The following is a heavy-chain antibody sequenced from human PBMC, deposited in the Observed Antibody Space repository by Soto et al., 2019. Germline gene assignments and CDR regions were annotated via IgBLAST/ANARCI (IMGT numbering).Heavy chain of an antibody. D-gene: IGHD3-10*01. V-gene: IGHV3-30*18. CDR1: GFIFSSYG. CDR2: ISYDGSDK. CDR3: AKTPWERYYSHHFDY. Sequence: QVQLVESGGGVVQPGRSLRLSCAASGFIFSSYGIHWVRQAPGKGLEWVASISYDGSDKYYADSVKGRFTISRDNSKDTLYLQMDSLRPEDTALYYCAKTPWERYYSHHFDYWGQGALVTVSS. J-gene: IGHJ4*02.